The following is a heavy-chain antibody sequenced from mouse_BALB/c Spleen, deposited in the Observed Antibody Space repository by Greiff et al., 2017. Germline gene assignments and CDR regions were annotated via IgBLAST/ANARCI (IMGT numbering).Heavy chain of an antibody. J-gene: IGHJ4*01. V-gene: IGHV1-82*01. CDR2: IYPGDGDT. CDR3: ARSRYGNSLSMDY. D-gene: IGHD2-10*02. CDR1: GYAFSSSW. Sequence: QVHVKQSGPELVKPGASVKISCKASGYAFSSSWMNWVKQRPGQGLEWIGRIYPGDGDTNYNGKFKGKATLTADKSSSTAYMQLSSLTSVDSAVYYCARSRYGNSLSMDYWGQGTSVTVSS.